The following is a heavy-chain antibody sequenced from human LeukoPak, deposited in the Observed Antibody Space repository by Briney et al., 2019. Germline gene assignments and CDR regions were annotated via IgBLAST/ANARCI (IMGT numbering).Heavy chain of an antibody. CDR1: GFTFSSYG. Sequence: PGGSLRLSCAASGFTFSSYGMHRVRQAPGKGLEWVAVIWYDGSNKYYADSVKGRFTISRDNSKNTLYLQMNSLRAEDTAVYYCARAAIAMVRGVSDYWGQGTLVTVSS. CDR3: ARAAIAMVRGVSDY. D-gene: IGHD3-10*01. J-gene: IGHJ4*02. CDR2: IWYDGSNK. V-gene: IGHV3-33*01.